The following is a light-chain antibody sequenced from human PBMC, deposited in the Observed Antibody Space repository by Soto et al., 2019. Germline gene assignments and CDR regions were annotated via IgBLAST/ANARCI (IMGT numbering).Light chain of an antibody. CDR2: RND. J-gene: IGLJ2*01. Sequence: QSVLTQPPSASGTPGQRVTIACSGRSSNIGSNYVYWYQQLPGSAPKLLIYRNDQRPSGVPDRFSASKSGTAASLAISGLRSEDEADYHCAAWDDSLSAVVFGGGTKLTVL. V-gene: IGLV1-47*01. CDR3: AAWDDSLSAVV. CDR1: SSNIGSNY.